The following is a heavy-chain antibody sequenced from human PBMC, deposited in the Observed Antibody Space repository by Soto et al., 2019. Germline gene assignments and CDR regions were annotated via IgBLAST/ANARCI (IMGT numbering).Heavy chain of an antibody. V-gene: IGHV1-3*01. CDR3: VRRHVSATGIDWFDP. CDR2: INAANGDT. D-gene: IGHD6-13*01. J-gene: IGHJ5*02. CDR1: GYTFTSYG. Sequence: ASVKVSCKASGYTFTSYGIHWVRQAPGQRLEWMGWINAANGDTKYSPKFQGRVTITRDTSASTAYMELSSLRSEDTAVYYCVRRHVSATGIDWFDPWGQGALVTVSS.